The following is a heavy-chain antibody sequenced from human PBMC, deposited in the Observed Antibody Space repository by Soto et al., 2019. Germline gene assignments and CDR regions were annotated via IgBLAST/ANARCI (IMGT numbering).Heavy chain of an antibody. CDR3: AKDTRYGDYVRWFDS. CDR2: ITASGGRT. J-gene: IGHJ5*01. CDR1: GFTFSSYA. Sequence: EVHLLESGGGLVQPGGSLRLSCTASGFTFSSYAMTWVRQAPGRGLEGVSGITASGGRTYYADSVKGRFTISRDNSKSTLYLQMNSLRAEDTAVYYCAKDTRYGDYVRWFDSWGQGTLVTASS. V-gene: IGHV3-23*01. D-gene: IGHD4-17*01.